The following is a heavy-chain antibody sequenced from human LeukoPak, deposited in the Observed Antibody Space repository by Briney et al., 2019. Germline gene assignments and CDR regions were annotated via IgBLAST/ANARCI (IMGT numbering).Heavy chain of an antibody. J-gene: IGHJ4*02. CDR1: GGSFSDYY. V-gene: IGHV3-11*01. D-gene: IGHD3-22*01. CDR3: ARNFRQPMIVVGSFDY. CDR2: ISSSGSTI. Sequence: LSLTCAVYGGSFSDYYMSWIRQAPGKGLEWVSYISSSGSTIYYADSVKGRFTISRDNAKNSLYLQMNSLRAEDTAVYYCARNFRQPMIVVGSFDYWGQGTLVTVSS.